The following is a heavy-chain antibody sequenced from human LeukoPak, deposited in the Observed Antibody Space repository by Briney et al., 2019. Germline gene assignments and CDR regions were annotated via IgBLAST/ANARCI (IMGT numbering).Heavy chain of an antibody. J-gene: IGHJ3*02. D-gene: IGHD1-26*01. CDR3: ARDLFSGSYFFAFDI. V-gene: IGHV1-69*13. CDR2: IIPIFGTA. Sequence: ASVKVSCKASGGTFSSYAISWVRQAPRQGLEWMGGIIPIFGTANYAQKFQGRVTITADESTSTAYMELSSLRSEDTAVYYCARDLFSGSYFFAFDIWGQGTMVTVSS. CDR1: GGTFSSYA.